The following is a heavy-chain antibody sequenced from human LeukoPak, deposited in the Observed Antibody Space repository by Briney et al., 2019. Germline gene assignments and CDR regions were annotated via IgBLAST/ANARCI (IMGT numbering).Heavy chain of an antibody. Sequence: GGSLRLSCAASGFTFSSYAMHWVRQAPGKGLEWVAVISYVGSNKYYADSVKGRFTISRDNSKNTLYLQMNSLRAEDTAVYYCARDLKYCSGGSCYWDYYYYGMDVWGQGTTVAVSS. CDR3: ARDLKYCSGGSCYWDYYYYGMDV. CDR2: ISYVGSNK. J-gene: IGHJ6*02. CDR1: GFTFSSYA. D-gene: IGHD2-15*01. V-gene: IGHV3-30-3*01.